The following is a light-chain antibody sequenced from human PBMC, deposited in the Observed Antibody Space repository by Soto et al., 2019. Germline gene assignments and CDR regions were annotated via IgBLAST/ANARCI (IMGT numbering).Light chain of an antibody. Sequence: SALTQPPSASGSPGQSVTISCTGTSSDIGAYNHVSWYQQHPGRAPRFIIYEVSQRPSGVPDRFSGSKSGSTASLTVSGLQADDEADYYCSSYGGSSNPVMFGGGTKLTVL. CDR3: SSYGGSSNPVM. J-gene: IGLJ3*02. CDR2: EVS. V-gene: IGLV2-8*01. CDR1: SSDIGAYNH.